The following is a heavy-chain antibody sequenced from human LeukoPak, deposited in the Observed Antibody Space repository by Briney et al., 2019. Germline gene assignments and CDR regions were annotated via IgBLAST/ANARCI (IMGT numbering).Heavy chain of an antibody. CDR1: GFTFSSYW. Sequence: PGGSLRLSCAASGFTFSSYWMSWDRQAPGKGLEWVANIKQDGSEKYYVDSVKGRFTISRDNAKNSLYLQMNSLRAEDTAVYYGASQGSRGWLWGQGTLVTVSS. J-gene: IGHJ4*02. V-gene: IGHV3-7*01. CDR3: ASQGSRGWL. CDR2: IKQDGSEK. D-gene: IGHD6-19*01.